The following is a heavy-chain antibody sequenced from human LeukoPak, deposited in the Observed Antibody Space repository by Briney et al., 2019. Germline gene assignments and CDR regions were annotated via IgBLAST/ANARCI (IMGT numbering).Heavy chain of an antibody. V-gene: IGHV1-8*01. CDR1: VYTFTTYD. J-gene: IGHJ1*01. CDR2: MNPNNGNT. Sequence: ASVKVSCKPSVYTFTTYDINWVRQATGQGLEWMGWMNPNNGNTGSPQKFQGRVTMTRNTSISTAYMELSSLRSEDTAVYYCARRLLAAAGHFQHWGQGTLVTVSS. CDR3: ARRLLAAAGHFQH. D-gene: IGHD6-13*01.